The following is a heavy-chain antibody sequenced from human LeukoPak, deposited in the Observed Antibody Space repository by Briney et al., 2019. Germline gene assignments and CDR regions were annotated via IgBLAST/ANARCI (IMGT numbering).Heavy chain of an antibody. Sequence: GGSLRLSCAASGFTFSNYGMHWVRQAPGKGLEWAAFIQYDGSNKYYADSVKGRFTISRDNSKNTLYLQINSLRAEDTAVYYCARDRSGSYFFDYWGQGTQVTVSS. CDR1: GFTFSNYG. J-gene: IGHJ4*02. D-gene: IGHD1-26*01. V-gene: IGHV3-30*02. CDR3: ARDRSGSYFFDY. CDR2: IQYDGSNK.